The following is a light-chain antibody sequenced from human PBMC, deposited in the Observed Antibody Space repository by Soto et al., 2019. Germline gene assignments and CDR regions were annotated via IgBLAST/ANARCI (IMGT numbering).Light chain of an antibody. CDR2: EDD. V-gene: IGLV6-57*04. CDR1: SGSIARNY. Sequence: NFMLTQPHSVSESPGKTVTISCTRTSGSIARNYVQWFQQRPGSAPTTIIYEDDHRPSGVPDRFSGSIDRSSNSASLTISGLKTEDEADYYCQSFDNNIVVFGGGTQLTVL. CDR3: QSFDNNIVV. J-gene: IGLJ2*01.